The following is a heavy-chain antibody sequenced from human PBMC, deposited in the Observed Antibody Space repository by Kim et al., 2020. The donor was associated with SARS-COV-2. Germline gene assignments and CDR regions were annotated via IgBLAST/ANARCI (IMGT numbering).Heavy chain of an antibody. CDR3: AKAHGAAGTEEGYYFAY. D-gene: IGHD1-1*01. CDR1: GFTFGDYA. CDR2: ISWNSGSI. J-gene: IGHJ4*02. V-gene: IGHV3-9*01. Sequence: GGSLRLSCAASGFTFGDYAMHWVRQAPGKGLEWVSGISWNSGSIGYADSVKGRFTISRDNAKNSLYMQMNSLRAENTALYYCAKAHGAAGTEEGYYFAYWGQGTLVTVSS.